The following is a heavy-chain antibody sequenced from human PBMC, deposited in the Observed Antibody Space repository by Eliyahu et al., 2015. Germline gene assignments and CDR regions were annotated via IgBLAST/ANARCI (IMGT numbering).Heavy chain of an antibody. J-gene: IGHJ4*02. V-gene: IGHV4-59*01. CDR3: ARDSSGWYGAIDY. CDR1: GASINTYY. CDR2: XYYSGST. Sequence: QVQLQESGPGLVKPSETLSLTCTVSGASINTYYWXWLRQPPGKGLEXIGYXYYSGSTNYNPALXSRATISVDTSKNQFSLNLSSVTAADTAVYYCARDSSGWYGAIDYWGQGTLVTVSS. D-gene: IGHD6-19*01.